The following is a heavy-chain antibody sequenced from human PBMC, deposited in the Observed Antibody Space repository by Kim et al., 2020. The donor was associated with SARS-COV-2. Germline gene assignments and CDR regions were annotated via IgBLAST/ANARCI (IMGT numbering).Heavy chain of an antibody. D-gene: IGHD1-7*01. Sequence: QKFQGRVTITADESTSTAYMGLSSLRSEDTAVYYCARDRGITGTSSSFDYWGQGTLVTVSS. V-gene: IGHV1-69*01. CDR3: ARDRGITGTSSSFDY. J-gene: IGHJ4*02.